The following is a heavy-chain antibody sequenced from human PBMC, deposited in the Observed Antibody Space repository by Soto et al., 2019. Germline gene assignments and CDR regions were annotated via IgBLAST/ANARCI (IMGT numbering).Heavy chain of an antibody. D-gene: IGHD2-15*01. Sequence: VKVSCKASGYTFTSYGISWVRQAPGQGLEWMGWISAYNGSTNYAQKLQGRVTMTTDTSTSTAYMELRSLRSDDTAVYYCARDHTYLGYCSGGSCRNWFDPWGQGTLVTVSS. V-gene: IGHV1-18*01. CDR2: ISAYNGST. J-gene: IGHJ5*02. CDR3: ARDHTYLGYCSGGSCRNWFDP. CDR1: GYTFTSYG.